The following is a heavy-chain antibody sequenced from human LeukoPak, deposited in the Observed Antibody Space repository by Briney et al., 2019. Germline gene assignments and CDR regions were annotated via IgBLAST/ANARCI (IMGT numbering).Heavy chain of an antibody. D-gene: IGHD2-2*02. CDR2: INHSGST. V-gene: IGHV4-34*01. Sequence: PSETLSLTCAVYGGSFSGYYWSWIRQPPGKGLEWIGEINHSGSTNYNPSLKSRVTISVDTSKNQFSLKLSSVTAADTGVYYCARTGYCSSTSCYIGEDWGQGTLVTVSS. J-gene: IGHJ4*02. CDR1: GGSFSGYY. CDR3: ARTGYCSSTSCYIGED.